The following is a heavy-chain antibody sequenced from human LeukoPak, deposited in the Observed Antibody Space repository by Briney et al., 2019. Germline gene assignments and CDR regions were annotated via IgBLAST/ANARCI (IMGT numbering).Heavy chain of an antibody. D-gene: IGHD3-16*01. CDR1: GFTFSSYA. Sequence: GGSLRLSCAASGFTFSSYAMSWVRQAPGKGLGWVSAISGNGGSTYYADSVKGRFTISRDNSKNTLYLQMNSLRAEDTAVYYCAKDRGIYEYVWGSSADGGSWGQGTLVTVSS. V-gene: IGHV3-23*01. CDR3: AKDRGIYEYVWGSSADGGS. CDR2: ISGNGGST. J-gene: IGHJ4*02.